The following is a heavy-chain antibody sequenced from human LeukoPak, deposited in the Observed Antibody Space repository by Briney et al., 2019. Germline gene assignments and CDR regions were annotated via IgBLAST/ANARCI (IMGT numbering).Heavy chain of an antibody. CDR3: ARGPTPSFYYGSGSYYSLDY. D-gene: IGHD3-10*01. V-gene: IGHV3-7*01. J-gene: IGHJ4*02. CDR1: GFTFRSFW. Sequence: GGSLRLSCAASGFTFRSFWMSWVRQAPGKGLEWVANIKQDGSEKYYVDSVKGRFTISRDNAKNSLYLQMNSLRAEDTAVYYCARGPTPSFYYGSGSYYSLDYWGQGTLVTVSS. CDR2: IKQDGSEK.